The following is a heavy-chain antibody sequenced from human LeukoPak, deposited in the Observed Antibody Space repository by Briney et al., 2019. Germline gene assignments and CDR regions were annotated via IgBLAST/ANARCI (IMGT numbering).Heavy chain of an antibody. D-gene: IGHD6-6*01. CDR1: GYTFTSYY. Sequence: VASVKVSCKASGYTFTSYYMHWVRQAPGQGLEWMGIINPSGGSTSYAQKFQGRVTMTRDTSTSTVYMELSSLRSEDTAVYYCARDGPRIAALGEDFDYWGQGTLVTVPS. CDR2: INPSGGST. CDR3: ARDGPRIAALGEDFDY. V-gene: IGHV1-46*01. J-gene: IGHJ4*02.